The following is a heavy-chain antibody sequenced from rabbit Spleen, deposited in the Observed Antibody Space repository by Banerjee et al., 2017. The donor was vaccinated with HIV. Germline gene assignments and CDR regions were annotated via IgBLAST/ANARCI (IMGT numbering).Heavy chain of an antibody. J-gene: IGHJ6*01. CDR2: IEAGSSGFT. CDR1: GVSFSGSSY. Sequence: QEQLVESGGGLVKPGASLTVTCIASGVSFSGSSYMCWVRQAPGKGLEWIACIEAGSSGFTYFASWAKGRFTISKTSSTTVTLQMTSLTAADTATYFCARDTGSSFSSYGMDLWGPGTLAPS. V-gene: IGHV1S45*01. D-gene: IGHD8-1*01. CDR3: ARDTGSSFSSYGMDL.